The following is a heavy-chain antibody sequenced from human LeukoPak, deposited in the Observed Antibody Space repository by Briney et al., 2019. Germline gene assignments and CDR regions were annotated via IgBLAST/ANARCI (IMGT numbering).Heavy chain of an antibody. V-gene: IGHV3-21*01. CDR1: GFTFSSYS. D-gene: IGHD6-19*01. CDR2: ISSSSSYI. CDR3: ARDSSGINWFDP. J-gene: IGHJ5*02. Sequence: PGGSLRLSCAASGFTFSSYSMNWVRQAPGKGLEWVSSISSSSSYIYYADSVKGRFTISRDNAKNSLYLQMNSLRAEDTAVYYCARDSSGINWFDPWGQGTLVTASS.